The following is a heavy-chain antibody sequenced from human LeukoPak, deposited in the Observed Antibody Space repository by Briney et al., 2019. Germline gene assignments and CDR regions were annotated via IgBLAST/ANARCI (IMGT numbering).Heavy chain of an antibody. Sequence: GGSLRLCCAASVFIFSDYYMSWSRQAAGKGVESVSYISSSGSTIYYADSVKCRFTISGDNAMNSVYLQMNSLRGEDTAVNYCARDSAAKYYDFWSGYYNEYFQHGGQGTLVTVSS. J-gene: IGHJ1*01. CDR1: VFIFSDYY. CDR2: ISSSGSTI. D-gene: IGHD3-3*01. V-gene: IGHV3-11*04. CDR3: ARDSAAKYYDFWSGYYNEYFQH.